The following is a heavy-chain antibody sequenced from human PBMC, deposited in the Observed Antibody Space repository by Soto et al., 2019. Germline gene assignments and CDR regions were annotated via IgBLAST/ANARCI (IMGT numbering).Heavy chain of an antibody. CDR2: ISSSSNYI. CDR1: GFTFISHS. D-gene: IGHD2-2*03. Sequence: EVQRGESGGGLVRPGGSLRLSCATSGFTFISHSMNWVRQAPGKGLEWVSSISSSSNYIYYADSVKGRFTISRDNAKSSLYLQMDSLRAEDTAVYYCASGSTQFDYCGQGTLVTVSS. CDR3: ASGSTQFDY. J-gene: IGHJ4*02. V-gene: IGHV3-21*01.